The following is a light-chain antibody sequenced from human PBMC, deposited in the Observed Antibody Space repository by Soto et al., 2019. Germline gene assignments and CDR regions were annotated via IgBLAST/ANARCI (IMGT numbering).Light chain of an antibody. Sequence: QSVLTQPTSVSAAPGQKVTISCSGSSSNIGNNYVSCYQQLPGTAPKLLIYDNNKRPSGIPDRFSGSKSGTSATLGITGLLTGDEADYYCGTWDSSLSAGGVFGTGTKVTVL. V-gene: IGLV1-51*01. CDR3: GTWDSSLSAGGV. CDR2: DNN. J-gene: IGLJ1*01. CDR1: SSNIGNNY.